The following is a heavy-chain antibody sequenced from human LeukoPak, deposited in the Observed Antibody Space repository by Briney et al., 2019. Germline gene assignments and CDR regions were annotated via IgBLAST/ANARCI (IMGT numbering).Heavy chain of an antibody. Sequence: ASVKVSCKASGYTFTSYGIRWVRQAPGQGLEWMGWISAYNGNTHYAQKLQGRVTMTTDTSTSTAYMELRSVRSDDTAVYYCARKTREWEYYYYYGMDVWGQGTTVTVSS. V-gene: IGHV1-18*01. CDR3: ARKTREWEYYYYYGMDV. CDR2: ISAYNGNT. J-gene: IGHJ6*02. CDR1: GYTFTSYG. D-gene: IGHD1-26*01.